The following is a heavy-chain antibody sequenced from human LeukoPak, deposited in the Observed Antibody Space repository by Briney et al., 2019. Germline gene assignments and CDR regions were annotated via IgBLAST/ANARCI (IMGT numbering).Heavy chain of an antibody. D-gene: IGHD1-26*01. V-gene: IGHV4-39*07. Sequence: PSETLSLTCTVSGGSISSSYYYWGWIRQPPGKGLEWIGSIYYSGSTNYNPSLKSRVTISVDTSKNQFSLKLSSVTAADTAVYYCARERSPNYYYGMDVWGQGTTVTVSS. J-gene: IGHJ6*02. CDR1: GGSISSSYYY. CDR3: ARERSPNYYYGMDV. CDR2: IYYSGST.